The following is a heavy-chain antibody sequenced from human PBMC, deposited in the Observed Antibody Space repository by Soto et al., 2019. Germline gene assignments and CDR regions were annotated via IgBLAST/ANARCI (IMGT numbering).Heavy chain of an antibody. CDR1: GFTFSSSA. CDR3: AKTPFMTTAFDY. CDR2: ISGSGGSL. J-gene: IGHJ4*02. D-gene: IGHD4-17*01. V-gene: IGHV3-23*01. Sequence: GGSLRLSRVASGFTFSSSALSWVRQAPGKGLEWVSSISGSGGSLYYADSVKGRFTVSRDNSKNTLYLHMHSLRAEDTAIYYCAKTPFMTTAFDYWGPGTLVTVSS.